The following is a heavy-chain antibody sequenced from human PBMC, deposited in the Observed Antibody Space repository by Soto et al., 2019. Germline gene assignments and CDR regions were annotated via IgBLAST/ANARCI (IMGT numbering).Heavy chain of an antibody. V-gene: IGHV3-21*01. Sequence: GGSLRLSCAASGFTFSSYSMNWVRQAPGKGLEWVSSISSSSSYIYYADSVKGRFTISRDNAKNSLYLQMNSLRAEDTAVYYCARDKGQYYYGSGPGYWGQGTLVTVSS. CDR3: ARDKGQYYYGSGPGY. CDR1: GFTFSSYS. J-gene: IGHJ4*02. D-gene: IGHD3-10*01. CDR2: ISSSSSYI.